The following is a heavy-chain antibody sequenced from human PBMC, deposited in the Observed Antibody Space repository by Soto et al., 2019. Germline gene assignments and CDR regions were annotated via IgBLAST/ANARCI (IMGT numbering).Heavy chain of an antibody. CDR1: GFTVSSNY. V-gene: IGHV3-66*01. CDR2: IYSGGST. CDR3: GRVLSALDGDSQDLYYYYYMDV. Sequence: AGGSLRLSCAASGFTVSSNYMSWVRQAPGKGLEWVSVIYSGGSTYYADSVKGRFTISRDNSKNTLYLQMNSLRAEDTAVYYCGRVLSALDGDSQDLYYYYYMDVWGKGTTVTVSS. D-gene: IGHD4-17*01. J-gene: IGHJ6*03.